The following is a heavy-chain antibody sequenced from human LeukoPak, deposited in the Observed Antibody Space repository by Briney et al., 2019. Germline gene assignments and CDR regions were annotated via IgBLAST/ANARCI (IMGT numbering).Heavy chain of an antibody. D-gene: IGHD3-22*01. CDR2: IKSDGKT. CDR3: ARAPSEIGGYYPEYFRH. Sequence: GGSLRLSCAASGFTFSSYWMHWVRHAPGKGLVWVSRIKSDGKTNYADSVKGRFTISRDIAKNTVSLQMNSLRAEDTGVYYCARAPSEIGGYYPEYFRHWGQGTLVTVSS. CDR1: GFTFSSYW. J-gene: IGHJ1*01. V-gene: IGHV3-74*01.